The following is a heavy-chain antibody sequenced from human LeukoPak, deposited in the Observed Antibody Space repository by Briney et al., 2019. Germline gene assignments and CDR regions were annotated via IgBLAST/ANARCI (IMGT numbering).Heavy chain of an antibody. CDR3: ARDGYSSGWVKYYFDY. V-gene: IGHV3-7*01. CDR1: GFTFSSYW. CDR2: IKQDGSEK. Sequence: GGSLRLSCAASGFTFSSYWMSWVRQAPGKGLEWVANIKQDGSEKYYVDSVKGRFTISRDNAKNSLYLQMNSLRAEDTAVYYCARDGYSSGWVKYYFDYWGQGTLVTVSS. D-gene: IGHD6-19*01. J-gene: IGHJ4*02.